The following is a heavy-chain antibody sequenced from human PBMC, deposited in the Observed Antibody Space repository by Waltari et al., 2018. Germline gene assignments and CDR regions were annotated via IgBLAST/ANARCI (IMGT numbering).Heavy chain of an antibody. Sequence: QVQLQESGPGLVKPSETLSLTCTVSGVSISSHHWSWIRQPPGKGLEWIAYIYYSGSTNYNPSLKSRVTISLDTSKNHFSLKLNSVTAADTAVYYCARAHDGPNYYDKRGAFAFWGQGTMVTVSS. CDR2: IYYSGST. CDR1: GVSISSHH. CDR3: ARAHDGPNYYDKRGAFAF. D-gene: IGHD3-22*01. V-gene: IGHV4-59*11. J-gene: IGHJ3*01.